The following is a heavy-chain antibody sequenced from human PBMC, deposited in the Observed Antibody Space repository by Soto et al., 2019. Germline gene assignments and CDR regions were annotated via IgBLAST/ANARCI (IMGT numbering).Heavy chain of an antibody. V-gene: IGHV4-39*01. Sequence: QLQLQESGPGLVKPSETLSVTCTVSGGSISNSYYYWGWISQPPGKGLEWIGSIHDSGSTYYNPSLKSRATISVDMSKNQFSLRLSSVTAADTAVYYCARRELAGSSGWYGPGAFDRWGQGTLVTVSS. J-gene: IGHJ4*02. CDR2: IHDSGST. CDR1: GGSISNSYYY. CDR3: ARRELAGSSGWYGPGAFDR. D-gene: IGHD6-19*01.